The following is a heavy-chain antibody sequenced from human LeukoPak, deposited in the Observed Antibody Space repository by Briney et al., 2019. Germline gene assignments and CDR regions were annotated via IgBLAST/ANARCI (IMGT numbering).Heavy chain of an antibody. V-gene: IGHV1-2*04. D-gene: IGHD2-15*01. CDR3: ARSLGDYCSGGSCYLDY. J-gene: IGHJ4*02. Sequence: ASVKVSCKTSGYMFNEHYIHWVRQGPGQGLEWMGWINPNSGDTNYAQRFQGWVTMTRDTSTSTAYMELRSLRSDDTAVYYCARSLGDYCSGGSCYLDYWGQGTLVTVSS. CDR2: INPNSGDT. CDR1: GYMFNEHY.